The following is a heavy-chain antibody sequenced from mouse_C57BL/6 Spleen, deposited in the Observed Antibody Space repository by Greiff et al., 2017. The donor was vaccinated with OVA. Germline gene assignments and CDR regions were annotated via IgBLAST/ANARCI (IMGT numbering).Heavy chain of an antibody. CDR1: GYTFTSYW. J-gene: IGHJ4*01. CDR3: ARGYYDYDLYYAMDY. Sequence: QVHVKQSGAELAKPGASVKLSCKASGYTFTSYWMHWVKQRPGQGLEWIGYINPSSGYTKYNQKFKDKATLTADKSSSTAYMQLSSLTYEDSAVYYCARGYYDYDLYYAMDYWGQGTSVTVSS. V-gene: IGHV1-7*01. CDR2: INPSSGYT. D-gene: IGHD2-4*01.